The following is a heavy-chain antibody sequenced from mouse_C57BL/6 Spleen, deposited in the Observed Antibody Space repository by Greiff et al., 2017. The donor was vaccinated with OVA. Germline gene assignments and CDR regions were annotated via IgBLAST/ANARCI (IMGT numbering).Heavy chain of an antibody. V-gene: IGHV5-17*01. CDR3: ARRSNYVLGYFDV. CDR1: GFTFSDYG. J-gene: IGHJ1*03. D-gene: IGHD2-5*01. CDR2: ISSGSSTI. Sequence: EVQVVESGGGLVKPGGSLKLSCAASGFTFSDYGMHWVRQAPEKGLEWVAYISSGSSTIYYADTVKGRFTISRDNAKNTLFLQMTSLRSEDTAMYYCARRSNYVLGYFDVWGTGTTVTVSS.